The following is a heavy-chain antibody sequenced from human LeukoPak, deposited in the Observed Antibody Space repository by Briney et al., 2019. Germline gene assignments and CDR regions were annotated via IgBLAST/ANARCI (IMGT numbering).Heavy chain of an antibody. V-gene: IGHV1-2*02. J-gene: IGHJ5*02. D-gene: IGHD3-3*01. CDR2: INPNSGGT. Sequence: ASVKVSCKASGYTFTGYYMHWVRQAPGQGLEWMGWINPNSGGTNYAQKFQGRVTMTRDTSISTAYMELSRLRSDDTAAYYCARDLGYYDFWSGYYPYDWFDPWGQGTLVTVSS. CDR3: ARDLGYYDFWSGYYPYDWFDP. CDR1: GYTFTGYY.